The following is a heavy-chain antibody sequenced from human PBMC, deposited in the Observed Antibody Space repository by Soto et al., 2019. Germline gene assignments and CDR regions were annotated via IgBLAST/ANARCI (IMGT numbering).Heavy chain of an antibody. CDR1: GFTFSSYS. D-gene: IGHD1-26*01. J-gene: IGHJ6*02. CDR3: ARDDLASYLYGMDV. CDR2: ISSSSSYI. V-gene: IGHV3-21*01. Sequence: PGGSLRLSCAASGFTFSSYSMNWVRQAPGKGLEWVSSISSSSSYIYYADSVKGRLTISRDNAKNSLYLQMNSLRAEDTAVYYCARDDLASYLYGMDVWGQGTTVTVSS.